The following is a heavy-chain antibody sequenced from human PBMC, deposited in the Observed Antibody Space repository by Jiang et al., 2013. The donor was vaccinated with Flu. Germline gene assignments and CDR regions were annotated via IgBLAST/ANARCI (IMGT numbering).Heavy chain of an antibody. CDR1: GGSISSYY. Sequence: LLKPSETLSLTCTVSGGSISSYYWSWIRQPPGKGLEWVGNVFYTGSTNYNPSLESRVTISVDTSKKRFSLNVTSVTAADSAAYYCATYAPVTGAFEYWGQGALVAVSS. CDR3: ATYAPVTGAFEY. J-gene: IGHJ4*02. D-gene: IGHD2-2*01. CDR2: VFYTGST. V-gene: IGHV4-59*03.